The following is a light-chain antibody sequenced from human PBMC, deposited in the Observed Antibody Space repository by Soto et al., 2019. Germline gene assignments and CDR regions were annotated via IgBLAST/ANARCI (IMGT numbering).Light chain of an antibody. V-gene: IGLV2-14*01. CDR2: DVT. CDR3: SSYTSSSTYV. CDR1: SSDVGAYDY. J-gene: IGLJ1*01. Sequence: QSVLTQPASVSGSPGQSIAIACTGTSSDVGAYDYVSWYQQHPGKAPKVMIYDVTNRPSGVSNRFSGSKSGNTASLTISGLQAEDEAAYYCSSYTSSSTYVFGTGTKLTVL.